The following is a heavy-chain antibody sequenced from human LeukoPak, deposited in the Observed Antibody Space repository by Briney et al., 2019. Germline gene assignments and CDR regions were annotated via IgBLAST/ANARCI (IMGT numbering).Heavy chain of an antibody. Sequence: SETLSLTCKDSGGSISSSGYYWGWIRLPPGKGLEWIGSIHNSGSTYYNPSLKSRVTISVDTSNNQFSLKLRSVTAADTAVYYCARKEWNTGFDYWGQGTLVTVSS. D-gene: IGHD1/OR15-1a*01. J-gene: IGHJ4*02. CDR2: IHNSGST. CDR3: ARKEWNTGFDY. V-gene: IGHV4-39*01. CDR1: GGSISSSGYY.